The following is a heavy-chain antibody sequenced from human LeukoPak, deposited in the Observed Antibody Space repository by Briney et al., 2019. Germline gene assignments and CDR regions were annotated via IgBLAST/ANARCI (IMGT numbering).Heavy chain of an antibody. Sequence: GGSLRLSCAASGFTFSSYAMSWVRQAPGKGLEWVSAISGSGGSTYYADSVKGRFTISRDNSKNTLYLQKNSLRAEDTAVYYCAKDREYSSTPDAFDVWGQGTMVTVSS. J-gene: IGHJ3*01. D-gene: IGHD6-6*01. CDR3: AKDREYSSTPDAFDV. V-gene: IGHV3-23*01. CDR1: GFTFSSYA. CDR2: ISGSGGST.